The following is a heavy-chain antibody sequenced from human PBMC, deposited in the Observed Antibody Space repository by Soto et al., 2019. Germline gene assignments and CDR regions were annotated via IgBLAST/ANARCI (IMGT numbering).Heavy chain of an antibody. J-gene: IGHJ5*01. D-gene: IGHD2-21*01. CDR1: GYTFASYD. CDR3: ARSDGYNFNWLDS. CDR2: MNPNSGNT. V-gene: IGHV1-8*01. Sequence: QVQLEQSGAEVKTPGASVKVSCKAPGYTFASYDINWVRQAPGQGLEWMAWMNPNSGNTNYAQKFQGRLTMTRDTALSIAHMELSGLRNEDTAVYYCARSDGYNFNWLDSWGQGTLVIVSA.